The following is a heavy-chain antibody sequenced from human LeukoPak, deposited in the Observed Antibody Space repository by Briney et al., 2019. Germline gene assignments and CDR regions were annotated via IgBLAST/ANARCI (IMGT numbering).Heavy chain of an antibody. CDR1: GFTVSSNY. V-gene: IGHV3-53*01. J-gene: IGHJ4*02. D-gene: IGHD3-10*01. CDR2: IYSGGST. CDR3: AKGNYGSGSPFDY. Sequence: GGSLRLSCAASGFTVSSNYMSWVRQAPGKGLEWVSVIYSGGSTYYADSVKGRFTISRDNSKNTLYLQMNSLRAEDTAVYYCAKGNYGSGSPFDYWGQGTLVTVSS.